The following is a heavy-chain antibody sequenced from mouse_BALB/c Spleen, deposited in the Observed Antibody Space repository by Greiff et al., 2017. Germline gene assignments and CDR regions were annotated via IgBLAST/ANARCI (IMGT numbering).Heavy chain of an antibody. D-gene: IGHD5-1*01. CDR3: ANDLSWLAY. V-gene: IGHV1-7*01. Sequence: QVQLQQSGAELAQPGASVKMSCKASGYTFTSYWMHWVKQRPGQGLEWIGYINPSTGYTEYNQKFKDKATLTADKSSSTAYMQLSSLTSEDSAVYYCANDLSWLAYWGQGTLVTVSA. J-gene: IGHJ3*01. CDR2: INPSTGYT. CDR1: GYTFTSYW.